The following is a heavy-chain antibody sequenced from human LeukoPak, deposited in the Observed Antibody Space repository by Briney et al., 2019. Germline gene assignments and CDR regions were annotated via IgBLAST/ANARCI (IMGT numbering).Heavy chain of an antibody. CDR2: IYYTGST. Sequence: PSATLSLNCTKNGVAISSYPSRWIRQAPGTGQKWIGYIYYTGSTNYNPSLKSRVTISLDTSKNQFSLKLSSVTAADTAVYYCARRTTVTPNWFDPWGQGTLVTVSS. CDR1: GVAISSYP. D-gene: IGHD4-17*01. V-gene: IGHV4-59*08. J-gene: IGHJ5*02. CDR3: ARRTTVTPNWFDP.